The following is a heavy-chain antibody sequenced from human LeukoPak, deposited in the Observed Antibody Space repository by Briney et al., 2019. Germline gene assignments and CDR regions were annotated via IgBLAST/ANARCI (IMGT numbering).Heavy chain of an antibody. CDR3: AASIAVAGTPFDY. V-gene: IGHV4-59*01. CDR2: IYYSGST. CDR1: GGSISSYY. Sequence: KPSETLSLTCTVSGGSISSYYWSWIRQPPGKGLEWIGYIYYSGSTNYNPSLKSRVTISVDTSKNQFSLKLSSVTAAGTAVYYCAASIAVAGTPFDYWGQGTLVTVSS. D-gene: IGHD6-19*01. J-gene: IGHJ4*02.